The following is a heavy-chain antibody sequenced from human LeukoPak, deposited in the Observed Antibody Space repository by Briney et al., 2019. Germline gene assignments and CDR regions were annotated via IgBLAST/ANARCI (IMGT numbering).Heavy chain of an antibody. D-gene: IGHD4-23*01. CDR2: INPSGGST. CDR3: ASPELESVAPAYHYYGMDV. Sequence: GAAVKLSCKAPGYTFTSYYMHWVRQPPGQGLEWMGIINPSGGSTSYAQKFQGRVTMTRDNSTTTVYMELSSLRSEDTAVYYCASPELESVAPAYHYYGMDVWGQGTTVTVSS. CDR1: GYTFTSYY. J-gene: IGHJ6*02. V-gene: IGHV1-46*01.